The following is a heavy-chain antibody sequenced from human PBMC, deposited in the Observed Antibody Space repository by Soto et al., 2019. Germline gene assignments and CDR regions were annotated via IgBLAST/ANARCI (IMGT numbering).Heavy chain of an antibody. CDR3: ARMSVKDTDYDFWSGYRNYYYYYGMDV. CDR2: INPNSGGT. D-gene: IGHD3-3*01. V-gene: IGHV1-2*04. CDR1: GYTFTGYY. Sequence: ASVKVSCKASGYTFTGYYMHWVRQAPGQGLEWMGWINPNSGGTNYAQKFQGWVTMTRDTSISTAYMELSRLRSDDTAVYYCARMSVKDTDYDFWSGYRNYYYYYGMDVWGQGTTVTAP. J-gene: IGHJ6*02.